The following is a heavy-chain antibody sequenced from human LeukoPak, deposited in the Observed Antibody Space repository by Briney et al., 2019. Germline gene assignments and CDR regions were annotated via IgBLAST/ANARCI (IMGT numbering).Heavy chain of an antibody. Sequence: VASVKVSCKASGGTFSSYAISWVRQAPGQGLEWMGGITPIFGTANYAQKFQGRVTITADESTSTAYMELSSLRSEDTAVYYCARGGVGQQLVFWFDPWGQGTLVTVSS. CDR3: ARGGVGQQLVFWFDP. CDR2: ITPIFGTA. D-gene: IGHD6-13*01. V-gene: IGHV1-69*13. J-gene: IGHJ5*02. CDR1: GGTFSSYA.